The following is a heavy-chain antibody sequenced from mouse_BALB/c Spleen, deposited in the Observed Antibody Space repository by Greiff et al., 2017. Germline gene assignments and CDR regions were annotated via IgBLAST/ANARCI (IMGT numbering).Heavy chain of an antibody. V-gene: IGHV5-4*02. J-gene: IGHJ4*01. CDR1: GFTFSDYY. Sequence: EVQVVESGGGLVKPGGSLKLSCAASGFTFSDYYMYWVRQTPEKRLEWVATISDGGSYTYYPDSVKGRFTISRDNAKNNLYLQMSSLKSEDTAMYYCARGGGNYFMDYWGQGTSVTVSS. CDR3: ARGGGNYFMDY. CDR2: ISDGGSYT. D-gene: IGHD2-1*01.